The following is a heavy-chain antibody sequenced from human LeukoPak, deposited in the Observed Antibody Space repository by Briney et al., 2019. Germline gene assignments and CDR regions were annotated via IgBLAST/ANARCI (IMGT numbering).Heavy chain of an antibody. CDR2: IYSGGST. CDR3: AKDLALILVTDNGMDV. D-gene: IGHD2-21*02. CDR1: GFTVSSNY. Sequence: GGSLRLSCAASGFTVSSNYMSWVRQAPWKGLEWVSVIYSGGSTYYADSVKGRFTISRDNSKNTLYLQMNSLRAEDTAVYYCAKDLALILVTDNGMDVWGQGTTVTVSS. J-gene: IGHJ6*02. V-gene: IGHV3-53*05.